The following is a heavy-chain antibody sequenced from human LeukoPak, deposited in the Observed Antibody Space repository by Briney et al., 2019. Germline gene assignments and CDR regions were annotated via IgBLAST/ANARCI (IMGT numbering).Heavy chain of an antibody. D-gene: IGHD5-12*01. CDR2: TYPGDSDT. CDR3: ARQSVKGAYDYTSSFDY. Sequence: GESLKISCEGSGYSFTSYWIGWVRQMPGKGLEWMGITYPGDSDTRYSPSFQGQVTISADKSISTTYLQWSSLKSSDTAMYYCARQSVKGAYDYTSSFDYWGQGTLVTVSS. V-gene: IGHV5-51*01. J-gene: IGHJ4*02. CDR1: GYSFTSYW.